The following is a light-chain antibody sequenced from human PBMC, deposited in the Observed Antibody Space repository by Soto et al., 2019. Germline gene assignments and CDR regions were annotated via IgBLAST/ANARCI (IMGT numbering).Light chain of an antibody. CDR1: SSDVGGSKY. Sequence: QSALTQPRSVSGSPGQSVTISCTGTSSDVGGSKYASWYQQHPGKAPKLMIYDVSKRPSGVPDRFSGSKSGNTASLTISGLQAEDEADYYCCSYAGSYTVMFDGGTKLTVL. V-gene: IGLV2-11*01. J-gene: IGLJ3*02. CDR2: DVS. CDR3: CSYAGSYTVM.